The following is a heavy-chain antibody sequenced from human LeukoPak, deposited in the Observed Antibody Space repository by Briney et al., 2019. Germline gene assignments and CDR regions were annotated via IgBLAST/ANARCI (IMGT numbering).Heavy chain of an antibody. J-gene: IGHJ4*02. CDR1: GGSITYNY. V-gene: IGHV4-59*01. Sequence: SETLSLTCTVSGGSITYNYWSWIRQAPGKWLEWIGYIYYTGSINYNPSLKSRVTISVDPAKNQFSLNLNSVTAADTAVYHCATGTYCSGRTCLVHWGQETLVTVSS. CDR2: IYYTGSI. D-gene: IGHD2-15*01. CDR3: ATGTYCSGRTCLVH.